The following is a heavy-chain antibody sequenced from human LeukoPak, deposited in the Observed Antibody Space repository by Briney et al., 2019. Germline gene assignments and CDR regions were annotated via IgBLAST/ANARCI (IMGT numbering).Heavy chain of an antibody. CDR2: ISGSGGST. CDR1: QFTFSSYA. Sequence: GGSLRLSCAASQFTFSSYAISWVRQAPGKGLEWVSAISGSGGSTYYADSVKGRFTISRDNSKNTLYLQMNSLRAEDTAVYYCAKGTAGWTRFDYWGQGTLVTVSS. V-gene: IGHV3-23*01. CDR3: AKGTAGWTRFDY. D-gene: IGHD6-19*01. J-gene: IGHJ4*02.